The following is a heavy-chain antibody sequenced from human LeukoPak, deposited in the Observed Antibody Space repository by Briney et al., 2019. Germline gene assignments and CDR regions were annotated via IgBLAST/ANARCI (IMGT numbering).Heavy chain of an antibody. CDR3: ASFNTYSSGWYDY. V-gene: IGHV3-21*01. J-gene: IGHJ4*02. Sequence: GGSLRLSCAASGFTFSSYSMNWVRQAPGKGLEWVSSISSSSSYIYYADSVKGRFAISRDNAKNSLYLQMNSLRAEDTAVYYCASFNTYSSGWYDYWGQGTLVTVSS. CDR1: GFTFSSYS. CDR2: ISSSSSYI. D-gene: IGHD6-19*01.